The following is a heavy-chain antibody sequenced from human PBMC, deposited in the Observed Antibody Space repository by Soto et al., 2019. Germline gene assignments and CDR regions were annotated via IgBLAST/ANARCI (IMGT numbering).Heavy chain of an antibody. J-gene: IGHJ6*02. Sequence: QVPLVESGGGVVQPGRSLRLSCAASGFTFSSYGMHWVRQAPGKGLEWVAVIWYDGSNKYYADSVKGRFTISRDNSKNRLYLQMNSLGAEDTAVYYCARDTARAMVRIYYGMDVWGQGTTVTVSS. D-gene: IGHD3-10*01. CDR2: IWYDGSNK. CDR3: ARDTARAMVRIYYGMDV. V-gene: IGHV3-33*01. CDR1: GFTFSSYG.